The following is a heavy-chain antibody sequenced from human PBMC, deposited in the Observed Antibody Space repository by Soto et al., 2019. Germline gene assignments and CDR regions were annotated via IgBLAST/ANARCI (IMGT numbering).Heavy chain of an antibody. CDR3: AKDEGRYSSSWYDY. Sequence: EVQLLESGGGLVQPGGSLRLSCAASGFTFSSYAMSWVRQAPGKGLEWVSAISGSGGSTYHADSVKGRFTSSRDNSKNTLYLQMNSLRAEDTAVYYCAKDEGRYSSSWYDYWGQGTLVTVSS. J-gene: IGHJ4*02. D-gene: IGHD6-13*01. V-gene: IGHV3-23*01. CDR1: GFTFSSYA. CDR2: ISGSGGST.